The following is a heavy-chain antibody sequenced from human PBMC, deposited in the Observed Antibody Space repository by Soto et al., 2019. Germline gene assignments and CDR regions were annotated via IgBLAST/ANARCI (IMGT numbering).Heavy chain of an antibody. Sequence: GGSLRLSCEVSGFTFSFYWMSWVRQAPGKGLEWVANINQDGSEINFVDSVKGRFTISRDNAKNLLYLQMNSLRVEDTAVYYCERDWSYSGFEDFWGQGTQVTVSS. V-gene: IGHV3-7*03. CDR2: INQDGSEI. CDR3: ERDWSYSGFEDF. CDR1: GFTFSFYW. J-gene: IGHJ4*02. D-gene: IGHD5-12*01.